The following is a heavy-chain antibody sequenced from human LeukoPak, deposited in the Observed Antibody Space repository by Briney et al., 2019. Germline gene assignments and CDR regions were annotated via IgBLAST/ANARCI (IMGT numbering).Heavy chain of an antibody. V-gene: IGHV3-30*03. CDR2: ISDDGSHT. Sequence: YPGGSLRLSCAASGLTFSSYAMNWVRQAPGKGLEWLAVISDDGSHTYYSDSVKGRFTVSRDNSKNSLFLQMNSLRAEDTALYYCARDPSNSGSYYVLDYWGQGTLVTVSS. J-gene: IGHJ4*02. CDR3: ARDPSNSGSYYVLDY. CDR1: GLTFSSYA. D-gene: IGHD1-26*01.